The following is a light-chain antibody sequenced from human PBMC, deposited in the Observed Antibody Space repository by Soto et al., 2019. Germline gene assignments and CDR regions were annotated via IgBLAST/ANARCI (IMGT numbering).Light chain of an antibody. Sequence: ELVVTQSRGTLSLSPGERSTLSCMAIQSVSNNYLAWYQQKPGQAPRLLIYGASNRATGIPDRLSGSGSGTDFTLTISRLDPEDSAVYYCQQYGTSGTFGQGTKVDIK. CDR1: QSVSNNY. CDR3: QQYGTSGT. CDR2: GAS. V-gene: IGKV3-20*01. J-gene: IGKJ1*01.